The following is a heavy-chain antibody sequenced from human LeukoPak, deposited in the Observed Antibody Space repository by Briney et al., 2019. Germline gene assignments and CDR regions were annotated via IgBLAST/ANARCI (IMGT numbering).Heavy chain of an antibody. CDR3: ARVLIAVAGFDY. V-gene: IGHV4-61*01. D-gene: IGHD6-19*01. CDR1: GGSVSSGTYY. CDR2: IYYGGST. J-gene: IGHJ4*02. Sequence: PSETLSLTCTVSGGSVSSGTYYWSWIQQPPGKGLEWIGYIYYGGSTNYNPSLKSRVTISVDTSEDQFSLKLSSVTAADTAVYYCARVLIAVAGFDYWGQGTLVTVSS.